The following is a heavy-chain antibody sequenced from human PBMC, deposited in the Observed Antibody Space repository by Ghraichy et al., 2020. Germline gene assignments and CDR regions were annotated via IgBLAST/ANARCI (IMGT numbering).Heavy chain of an antibody. D-gene: IGHD3-16*01. CDR2: IKQDGSEK. J-gene: IGHJ3*02. CDR1: GFTFSSYW. CDR3: ARDGGGPAYGADAFDI. Sequence: LSLTCAASGFTFSSYWMSWVRQAPGKGLEWVANIKQDGSEKYYVDSVKGRFTISRDNAKNSLYLQMNSLRAEDTAVYYCARDGGGPAYGADAFDIWGQGTMVTVSS. V-gene: IGHV3-7*03.